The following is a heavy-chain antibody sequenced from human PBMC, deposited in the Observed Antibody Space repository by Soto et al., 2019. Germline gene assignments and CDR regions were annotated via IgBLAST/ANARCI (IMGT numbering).Heavy chain of an antibody. D-gene: IGHD5-12*01. J-gene: IGHJ4*02. Sequence: SEILSLTCTVARGSITSNCWCWIRQPPGKGLEWIGYIYYSGSTYYNPSLKSRVTISVDTSKNQFSLKLSSVTAADTAVYYCARWGYSGYRTSYFEYLGQGTLVPVSS. V-gene: IGHV4-59*06. CDR3: ARWGYSGYRTSYFEY. CDR2: IYYSGST. CDR1: RGSITSNC.